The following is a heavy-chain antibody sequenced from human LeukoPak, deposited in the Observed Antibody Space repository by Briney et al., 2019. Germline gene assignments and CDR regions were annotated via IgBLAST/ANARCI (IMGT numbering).Heavy chain of an antibody. Sequence: GGSLRLSCAASGFTFSSYWMHWVRQAPGKGLVWVSRINSDGSSTSYADSVKGRFTISRDNAKNTLYLQMNSLRAEDTAVYYCARARILAHCGGDCSSYYFDYWGQGTLVTVSS. CDR3: ARARILAHCGGDCSSYYFDY. D-gene: IGHD2-21*01. J-gene: IGHJ4*02. CDR1: GFTFSSYW. CDR2: INSDGSST. V-gene: IGHV3-74*01.